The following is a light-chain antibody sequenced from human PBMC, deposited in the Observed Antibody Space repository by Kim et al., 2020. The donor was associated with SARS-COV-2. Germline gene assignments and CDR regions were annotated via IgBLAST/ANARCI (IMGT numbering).Light chain of an antibody. CDR3: QQTYSTLTWT. CDR2: AAS. CDR1: QSIRSY. J-gene: IGKJ1*01. V-gene: IGKV1-39*01. Sequence: SVGDRVTITCRASQSIRSYLNWYQQKPGKAPNLLIYAASSLQSGVPSRFSGSGSGTDFTLTISSLQPEDFATYYCQQTYSTLTWTFGQGTKVDIK.